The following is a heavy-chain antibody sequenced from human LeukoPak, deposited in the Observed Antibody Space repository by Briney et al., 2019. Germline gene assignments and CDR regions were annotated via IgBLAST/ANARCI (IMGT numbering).Heavy chain of an antibody. CDR2: TYYRSKWFN. CDR3: ARESRSCFDY. D-gene: IGHD3-10*01. Sequence: SQTLSPTCAISGDFVSTDTAAWIWIRQSPSRGLEWLARTYYRSKWFNAYALSVESRITVNPDTSKNQFSLQLNYVTPEDTAVYYCARESRSCFDYWGQGTLVTVSS. CDR1: GDFVSTDTAA. J-gene: IGHJ4*02. V-gene: IGHV6-1*01.